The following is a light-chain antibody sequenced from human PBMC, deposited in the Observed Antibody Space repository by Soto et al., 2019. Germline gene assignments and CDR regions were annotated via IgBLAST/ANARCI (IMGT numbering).Light chain of an antibody. CDR1: QSLLHSDGYKY. CDR2: LGS. J-gene: IGKJ3*01. CDR3: MQTLQTPFT. Sequence: IVMTQSPVSLPVTPGEPASISCKSSQSLLHSDGYKYLDWYVQKAGQSPQLLIYLGSHRASGVPDRISGSGSGTDFTLNISKVEADDVGVYYCMQTLQTPFTFGPGTKVDIE. V-gene: IGKV2-28*01.